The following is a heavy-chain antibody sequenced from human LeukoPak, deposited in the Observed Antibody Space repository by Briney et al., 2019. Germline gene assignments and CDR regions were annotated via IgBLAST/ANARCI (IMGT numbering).Heavy chain of an antibody. CDR1: GFTFSSYA. V-gene: IGHV3-30-3*01. J-gene: IGHJ4*02. CDR2: ISYDGSNK. Sequence: GRSLRLSCAASGFTFSSYAMHWVRQAPGKGLEWVAVISYDGSNKYYADSVKGRFTISRDNSKNTLYLQMNSLRAEDTAVYYCARARDVDTALDYWGQGTLVTVSS. D-gene: IGHD5-18*01. CDR3: ARARDVDTALDY.